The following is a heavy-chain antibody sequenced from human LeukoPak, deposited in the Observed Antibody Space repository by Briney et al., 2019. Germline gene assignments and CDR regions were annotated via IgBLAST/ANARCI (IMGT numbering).Heavy chain of an antibody. V-gene: IGHV3-30*02. CDR1: GLTFSSYG. D-gene: IGHD6-13*01. CDR2: IRYDGSNK. J-gene: IGHJ1*01. Sequence: GGSLRLSCAASGLTFSSYGMHWVRQAPGKGLEWVAFIRYDGSNKYYADSVKGRFTISRDNSKNTLYLQMNSLRAEDTAVYYCARQSGYSSSTVHHPLKYFQHWGQGTLVTVSS. CDR3: ARQSGYSSSTVHHPLKYFQH.